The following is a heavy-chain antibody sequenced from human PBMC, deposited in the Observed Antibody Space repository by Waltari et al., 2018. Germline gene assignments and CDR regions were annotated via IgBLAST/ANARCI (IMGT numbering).Heavy chain of an antibody. CDR2: VSANNGHT. V-gene: IGHV1-18*01. J-gene: IGHJ5*02. Sequence: QAQLVQSGAEVKKPGASVKVACRAYGSTFSDFGNSWVRQAPGQGLEWMGGVSANNGHTNHAQKFQGRLIMTKDTSTTTVYMELNYLTSDDTAVYYCARERHRLMEVGYLMALDPWGQGTLVTVSS. D-gene: IGHD3-3*01. CDR1: GSTFSDFG. CDR3: ARERHRLMEVGYLMALDP.